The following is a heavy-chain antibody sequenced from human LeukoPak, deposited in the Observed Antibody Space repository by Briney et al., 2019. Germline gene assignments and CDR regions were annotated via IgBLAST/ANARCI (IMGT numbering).Heavy chain of an antibody. J-gene: IGHJ4*02. CDR2: ISGTGGST. Sequence: GGSLRLSRAASGFTFSNDAMSWVRQAPGKGLEWVSTISGTGGSTDYADSVKGRFTISRDNSKNTLYLQMNSLRAEDAAVYYCARGYYYDSSGYFGYWGQGTLVTVSS. D-gene: IGHD3-22*01. CDR3: ARGYYYDSSGYFGY. CDR1: GFTFSNDA. V-gene: IGHV3-23*01.